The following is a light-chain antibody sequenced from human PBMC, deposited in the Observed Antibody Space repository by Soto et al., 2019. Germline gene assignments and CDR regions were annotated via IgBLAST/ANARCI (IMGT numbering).Light chain of an antibody. CDR2: DVT. J-gene: IGLJ1*01. CDR3: CSYAVSSTYV. Sequence: QSVLTQPASVSGSPVQSITISCTGTSSDVGGYNYVSWYQHHPGKAPKLIIYDVTNRPSGVSNPFSGSKSGNTASLTISGLQAEDEADYHCCSYAVSSTYVFGTGTKVTVL. V-gene: IGLV2-14*03. CDR1: SSDVGGYNY.